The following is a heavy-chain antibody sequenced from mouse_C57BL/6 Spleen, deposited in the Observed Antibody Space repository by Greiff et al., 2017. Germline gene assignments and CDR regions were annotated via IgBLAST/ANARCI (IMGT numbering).Heavy chain of an antibody. D-gene: IGHD2-5*01. CDR3: ARMDSNYRLFDY. CDR2: INPSSGYT. V-gene: IGHV1-7*01. J-gene: IGHJ2*01. Sequence: QVQLQQSGAELAKPGASVKLSCKASGYTFTSYWMHWVKQRPGKGLEWIGYINPSSGYTTYNQKFKDKATLTADKSSSTAYMQLSSLTYEDSAVYYCARMDSNYRLFDYWGQGTTLTVSA. CDR1: GYTFTSYW.